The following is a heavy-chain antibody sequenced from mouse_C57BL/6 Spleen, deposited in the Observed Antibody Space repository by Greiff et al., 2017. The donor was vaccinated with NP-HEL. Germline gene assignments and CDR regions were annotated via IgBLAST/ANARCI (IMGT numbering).Heavy chain of an antibody. CDR3: ARGDYDYDGGDYYAMDY. J-gene: IGHJ4*01. D-gene: IGHD2-4*01. Sequence: VKLVESGAELMKPGASVKLSCKATGYTFTGYWIEWVKQRPGHGLEWIGEILPGSGSTNYNEKFKGKATFTADTSSNTAYMQLSSLTTEDSAIYYCARGDYDYDGGDYYAMDYWGQGTSVTVSS. CDR1: GYTFTGYW. CDR2: ILPGSGST. V-gene: IGHV1-9*01.